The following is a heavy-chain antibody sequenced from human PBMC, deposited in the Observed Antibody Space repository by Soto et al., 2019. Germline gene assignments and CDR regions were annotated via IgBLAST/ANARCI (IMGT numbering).Heavy chain of an antibody. CDR3: AKEMVYDSSGYYPPMYFDY. D-gene: IGHD3-22*01. V-gene: IGHV3-23*01. CDR2: ISGSGGST. CDR1: GFTFSSYA. Sequence: EVQLLESGGGLVQPGGSLRLSCAASGFTFSSYAMSWVRQAPGKGLEWVSAISGSGGSTYYADSVKGRFTISRDNSKNTLYLQINSLRAEDTAVYYCAKEMVYDSSGYYPPMYFDYWGQGTLVTVSS. J-gene: IGHJ4*02.